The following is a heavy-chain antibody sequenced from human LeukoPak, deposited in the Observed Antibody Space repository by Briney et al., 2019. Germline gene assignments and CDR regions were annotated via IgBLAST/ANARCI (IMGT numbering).Heavy chain of an antibody. V-gene: IGHV1-69*13. CDR3: ARDWSMGPSSSWA. CDR2: IMPIFGKA. Sequence: ASVKVSCKASGGTFTNYAFSWVRQAPGQGLEWMGGIMPIFGKANYAQKFQGRVTITADESTSTVYMELNSLRSEDTAMYYCARDWSMGPSSSWAWGQGTLVTVSS. J-gene: IGHJ5*02. CDR1: GGTFTNYA. D-gene: IGHD6-13*01.